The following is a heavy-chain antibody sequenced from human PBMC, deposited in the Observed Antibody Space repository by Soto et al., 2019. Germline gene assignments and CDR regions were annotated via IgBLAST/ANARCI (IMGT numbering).Heavy chain of an antibody. D-gene: IGHD5-18*01. CDR1: GGSISSYY. V-gene: IGHV4-59*08. Sequence: SETLSLTCTVSGGSISSYYWSWIRQPPGKGLEWIGYIYYSGSTNYNPSLKSRVTISVDTSKNQFSLKLSSVTAADTAVYYCARRVDTAMVNYYYYYMDVWGKGTTVTVSS. CDR3: ARRVDTAMVNYYYYYMDV. CDR2: IYYSGST. J-gene: IGHJ6*03.